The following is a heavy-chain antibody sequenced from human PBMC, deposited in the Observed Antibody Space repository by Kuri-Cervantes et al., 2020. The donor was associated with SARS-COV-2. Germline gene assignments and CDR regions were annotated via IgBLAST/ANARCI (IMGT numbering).Heavy chain of an antibody. CDR1: GFTFSSYS. V-gene: IGHV3-66*02. D-gene: IGHD4-11*01. J-gene: IGHJ4*02. Sequence: GESLKISCAASGFTFSSYSMSWVRQAPGKGLEWISNINSGGSTYYADSVKGRFTISRDDSKNTLYLQMNSLRPEDTAMYYCATETFDYWGQGTLVTVSS. CDR3: ATETFDY. CDR2: INSGGST.